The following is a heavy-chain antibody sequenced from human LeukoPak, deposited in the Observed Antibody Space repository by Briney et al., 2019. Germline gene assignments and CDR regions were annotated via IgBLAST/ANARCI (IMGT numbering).Heavy chain of an antibody. CDR3: ASYYHDSSGYYQYYFDS. D-gene: IGHD3-22*01. V-gene: IGHV4-34*01. J-gene: IGHJ4*02. CDR2: INDSGRT. CDR1: GESFSGYY. Sequence: PSETLSLTCAVYGESFSGYYWTWIRQPPGKGLEWIGEINDSGRTSCNPSLKSRVTISVDTSKNQFSLKLRSVAAADTAVYHCASYYHDSSGYYQYYFDSWGQETLVTVSS.